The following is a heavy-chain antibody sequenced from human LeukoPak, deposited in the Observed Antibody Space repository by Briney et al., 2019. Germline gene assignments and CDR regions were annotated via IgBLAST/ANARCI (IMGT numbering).Heavy chain of an antibody. CDR3: ARDHRYCSSTSCSASLLLAKY. D-gene: IGHD2-2*01. V-gene: IGHV1-18*01. CDR1: GYTFNSYG. CDR2: IDPSNGNI. Sequence: PKASVKVSCKASGYTFNSYGICWVRQAPGQGLEWIGWIDPSNGNIKYAEKLQGRVTMTTDTSTSTAYMDLRSLRSDDTAVYYCARDHRYCSSTSCSASLLLAKYWGQGTLVTVSS. J-gene: IGHJ4*02.